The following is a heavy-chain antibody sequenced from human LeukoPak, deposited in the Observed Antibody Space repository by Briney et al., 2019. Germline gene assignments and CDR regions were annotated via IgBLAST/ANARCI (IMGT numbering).Heavy chain of an antibody. J-gene: IGHJ4*02. V-gene: IGHV3-23*01. CDR2: ISSSGDYT. Sequence: GGSLRLSCVASGFTFSIYAMSWVRQAPGKGLEWVSSISSSGDYTYYTDPVKGRFTISRDNSKNTLYLQMNSLRAEDTAVYYCAKDLNYDFWSGYYGNIDYWGQGTLVTVSS. CDR3: AKDLNYDFWSGYYGNIDY. CDR1: GFTFSIYA. D-gene: IGHD3-3*01.